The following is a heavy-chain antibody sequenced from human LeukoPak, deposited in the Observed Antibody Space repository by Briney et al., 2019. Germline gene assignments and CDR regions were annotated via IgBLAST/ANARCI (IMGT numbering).Heavy chain of an antibody. CDR3: ATSGYSYALNY. Sequence: QPGGSLRLSCAASGLSFSTDWMTWVRQAPGKGLEWVANIKGDESEKYYVDSVMGRFTISRDNAKNSLYLQMNSLRAEDTAVYYCATSGYSYALNYWGQGTLVTVFS. V-gene: IGHV3-7*01. D-gene: IGHD2-2*03. CDR2: IKGDESEK. CDR1: GLSFSTDW. J-gene: IGHJ1*01.